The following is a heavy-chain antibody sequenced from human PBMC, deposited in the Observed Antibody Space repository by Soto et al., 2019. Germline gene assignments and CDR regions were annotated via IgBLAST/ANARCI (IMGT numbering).Heavy chain of an antibody. CDR2: IIPIFGTA. CDR3: ANSGGDIVVVPAAIRRSFNWFDP. V-gene: IGHV1-69*13. Sequence: ASVKVSCKASGGTFSSYAISWVRQAPGQGLEWMGGIIPIFGTANYAQKFQGRVTITADESTSTACMELSSLRSEDTAVYYCANSGGDIVVVPAAIRRSFNWFDPWGQGTLVTVSS. J-gene: IGHJ5*02. D-gene: IGHD2-2*01. CDR1: GGTFSSYA.